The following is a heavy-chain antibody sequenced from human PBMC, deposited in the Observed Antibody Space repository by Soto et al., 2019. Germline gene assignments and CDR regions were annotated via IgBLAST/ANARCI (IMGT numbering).Heavy chain of an antibody. CDR3: AKNWNWGSLVH. D-gene: IGHD7-27*01. CDR2: IYYSGST. V-gene: IGHV4-59*08. Sequence: SETLSITCTVSGGSISSYYWSWIRQPPGKGLEWIGYIYYSGSTNYNPSLRSRVTISVDTSENQFSLKLSSVTAADTAVYFCAKNWNWGSLVHWGRGTLVTVSS. CDR1: GGSISSYY. J-gene: IGHJ4*02.